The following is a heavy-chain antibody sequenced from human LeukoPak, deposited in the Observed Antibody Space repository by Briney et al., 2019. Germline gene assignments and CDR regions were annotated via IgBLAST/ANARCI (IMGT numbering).Heavy chain of an antibody. CDR3: ATNNYGAGLDP. Sequence: PSETLSLICAVSGGSISSGGYSWSWIRQPPGKGLEWIGYIYHSGSTYYNPSLKSRVTISVDRSKNQFSLKLSSVTAADTAVYYCATNNYGAGLDPWGQGTLVTVSS. CDR2: IYHSGST. J-gene: IGHJ5*02. D-gene: IGHD4/OR15-4a*01. V-gene: IGHV4-30-2*01. CDR1: GGSISSGGYS.